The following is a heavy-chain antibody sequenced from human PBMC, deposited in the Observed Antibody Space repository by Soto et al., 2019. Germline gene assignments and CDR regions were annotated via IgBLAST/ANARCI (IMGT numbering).Heavy chain of an antibody. CDR2: SSEKPQCYST. CDR3: VAATYFSDSRGYTRCLDY. D-gene: IGHD3-22*01. CDR1: GFLLSDHY. J-gene: IGHJ4*02. Sequence: PGGSLRLSCAGSGFLLSDHYLDWVRQAPGKGLEWVGRSSEKPQCYSTAYAASVKGRFTTSSDESKNLAYLQMNSLKPEDTAVYYCVAATYFSDSRGYTRCLDYCGQGTRVTVSS. V-gene: IGHV3-72*01.